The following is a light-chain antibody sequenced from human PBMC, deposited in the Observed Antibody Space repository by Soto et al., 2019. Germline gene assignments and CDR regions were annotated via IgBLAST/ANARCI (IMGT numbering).Light chain of an antibody. V-gene: IGLV2-14*01. J-gene: IGLJ2*01. CDR1: SSDVGGYNY. CDR2: EVS. Sequence: QSALTQPASVSGSPGQSITISCTGTSSDVGGYNYVSWYQQYPGKAPKLMIYEVSNRPSGVSNRFSGSKSGNTASLTISGLQAEDEADYYCSSHTSSTHVVFGGGTKLTVL. CDR3: SSHTSSTHVV.